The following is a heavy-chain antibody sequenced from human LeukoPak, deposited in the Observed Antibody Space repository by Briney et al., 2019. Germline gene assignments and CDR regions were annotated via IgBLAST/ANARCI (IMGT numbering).Heavy chain of an antibody. Sequence: SETLSLTCTVSGGSISSVFWSWIRQPPGKGLEWIGYIYYSGNTNYNPSLKSRVTISVDTSKNQFSLKLNSVTAADTAVYYCARHGRRGYSGYDYFDYWGQGTLSPSPQ. D-gene: IGHD5-12*01. CDR3: ARHGRRGYSGYDYFDY. CDR1: GGSISSVF. J-gene: IGHJ4*02. V-gene: IGHV4-59*01. CDR2: IYYSGNT.